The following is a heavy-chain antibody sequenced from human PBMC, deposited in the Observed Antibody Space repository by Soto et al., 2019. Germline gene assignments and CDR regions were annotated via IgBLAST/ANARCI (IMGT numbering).Heavy chain of an antibody. J-gene: IGHJ3*02. CDR3: ARGRTYYDILTSLDAFDI. D-gene: IGHD3-9*01. Sequence: SVKVSCKASGGTFSSYTISWVRQAPGQGLEWMGRIIPILGIANYAQKFQGRVTITADKSTSTAYMELSSLRSEDTAVYYCARGRTYYDILTSLDAFDIWGQGPMVTVSS. CDR2: IIPILGIA. V-gene: IGHV1-69*02. CDR1: GGTFSSYT.